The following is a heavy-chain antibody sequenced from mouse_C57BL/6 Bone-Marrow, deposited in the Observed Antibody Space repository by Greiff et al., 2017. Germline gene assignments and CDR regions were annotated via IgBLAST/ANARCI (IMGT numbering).Heavy chain of an antibody. Sequence: VQLKESVAELVRPGASVKLSCTASGFNIKNTYMHWVKQRPEQGLEWIGRIDPANGNTKYAPKFQGKATITADTSSNTAYLQLSSLTSEDTAIYYCAHYYGSSYEVDYWGQGTTLTVSS. CDR3: AHYYGSSYEVDY. J-gene: IGHJ2*01. CDR1: GFNIKNTY. CDR2: IDPANGNT. D-gene: IGHD1-1*01. V-gene: IGHV14-3*01.